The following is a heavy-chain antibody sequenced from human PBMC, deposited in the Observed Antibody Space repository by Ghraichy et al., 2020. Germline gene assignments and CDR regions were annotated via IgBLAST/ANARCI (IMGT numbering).Heavy chain of an antibody. V-gene: IGHV3-21*01. CDR2: IYSSSSHI. J-gene: IGHJ3*02. CDR3: ARDTVTTSGRPFDI. CDR1: GFTFSSYS. Sequence: GGSLRLSCAASGFTFSSYSMNWVRQAPGKGLEWVSSIYSSSSHIYYADSVKGRFTISRDNAKNSLYLQMNSLRVEDTAVYYCARDTVTTSGRPFDIWGQGTMVTVSS. D-gene: IGHD4-17*01.